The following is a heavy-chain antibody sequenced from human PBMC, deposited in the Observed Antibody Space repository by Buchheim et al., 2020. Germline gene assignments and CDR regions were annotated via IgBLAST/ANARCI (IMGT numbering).Heavy chain of an antibody. CDR2: ISGDAATT. CDR3: AKRTVTTPSHFDH. CDR1: GFTFGTYA. D-gene: IGHD4-17*01. V-gene: IGHV3-23*01. J-gene: IGHJ4*02. Sequence: EVHLLESGGGLVQPGGSLRLSCGASGFTFGTYAMTWVRQAPGKGLEWVSIISGDAATTSYADSVKGRFTLSRDNSKNTLYLQMNSLRAEDTAVYYCAKRTVTTPSHFDHWGQGTL.